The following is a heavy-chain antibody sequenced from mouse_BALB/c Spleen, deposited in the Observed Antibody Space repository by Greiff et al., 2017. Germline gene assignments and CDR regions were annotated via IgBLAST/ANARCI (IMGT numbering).Heavy chain of an antibody. V-gene: IGHV5-6-4*01. CDR2: ISSGGSYT. CDR3: TRDRENDYEGEMDY. D-gene: IGHD2-4*01. CDR1: GFTFSSYT. Sequence: DVKLVESGGGLVKPGGSLKLSCAASGFTFSSYTMSWVRQTPEKRLEWVATISSGGSYTYYPDSVKGRFTISRDNAKNTLYLQMSSLKSEDTAMYYCTRDRENDYEGEMDYWGQGTSVTVSS. J-gene: IGHJ4*01.